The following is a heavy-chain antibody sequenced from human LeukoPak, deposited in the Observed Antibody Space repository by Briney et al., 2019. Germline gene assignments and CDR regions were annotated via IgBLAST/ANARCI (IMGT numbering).Heavy chain of an antibody. J-gene: IGHJ4*02. D-gene: IGHD4-23*01. V-gene: IGHV4-30-4*01. CDR2: IYYSGST. CDR3: ARLPTVVTPLDY. Sequence: PSETLSLTCTVSGGSISSGDYYWSWIRQPPGKGLEWIGYIYYSGSTYYNPSLKSRVTISVDTSKNQFSLKLSSVTAADTAVYYCARLPTVVTPLDYWGQGTLVTVSS. CDR1: GGSISSGDYY.